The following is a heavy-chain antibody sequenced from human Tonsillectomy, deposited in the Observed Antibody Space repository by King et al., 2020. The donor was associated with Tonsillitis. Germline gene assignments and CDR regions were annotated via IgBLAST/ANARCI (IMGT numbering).Heavy chain of an antibody. CDR3: ARGKNWYYFDY. V-gene: IGHV4-59*01. CDR2: IYNSWST. J-gene: IGHJ4*02. CDR1: GGSISSYY. Sequence: VQLQESGPGLVKPSETLSLTCTVSGGSISSYYWSWIRQPPGKGLEWIGYIYNSWSTNYNPSLKSRVTISVDTSKNQFSLKLSSVTAADTAVYYCARGKNWYYFDYWGQGTLVTVSS. D-gene: IGHD1-1*01.